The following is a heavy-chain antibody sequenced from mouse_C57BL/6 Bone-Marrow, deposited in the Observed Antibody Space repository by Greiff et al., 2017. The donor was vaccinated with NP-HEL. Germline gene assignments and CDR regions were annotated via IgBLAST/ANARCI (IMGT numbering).Heavy chain of an antibody. Sequence: QVQLQQSGPGLVAPSQSLSITCTVSGFSLTSYGVDWVRQSPGKGLEWLGVIWGVGSTNYNSALKSRLSISKDNSKSQVFLKMNSLQTDDTAMYYCASSYDYDGGGYAMDYWGQGTSVTVSS. D-gene: IGHD2-4*01. CDR3: ASSYDYDGGGYAMDY. CDR2: IWGVGST. V-gene: IGHV2-6*01. CDR1: GFSLTSYG. J-gene: IGHJ4*01.